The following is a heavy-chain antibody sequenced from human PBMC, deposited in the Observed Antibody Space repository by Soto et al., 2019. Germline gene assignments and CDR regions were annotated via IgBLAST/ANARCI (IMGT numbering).Heavy chain of an antibody. V-gene: IGHV5-51*01. D-gene: IGHD5-12*01. CDR2: IYPGDSDT. CDR3: ARVLGGYDSWDWFDP. J-gene: IGHJ5*02. Sequence: SGESLRISWKGSGYSFTSYWIGWVRQMPGKGLEWMGIIYPGDSDTRYSPSFQGQVTISADKSISTAYLQWSSLKASDTAMYYCARVLGGYDSWDWFDPWRHATLVTVS. CDR1: GYSFTSYW.